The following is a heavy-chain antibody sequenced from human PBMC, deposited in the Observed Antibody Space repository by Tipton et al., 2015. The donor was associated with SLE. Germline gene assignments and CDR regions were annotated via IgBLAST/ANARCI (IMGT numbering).Heavy chain of an antibody. CDR3: ARAGGGDSNWFDP. D-gene: IGHD2-21*01. J-gene: IGHJ5*02. V-gene: IGHV4-28*02. CDR1: VYSISSSHW. CDR2: IYYGGTI. Sequence: TLSLTCNVSVYSISSSHWWGWIRQPPGKGLEWIGHIYYGGTIYYNPSLKSRVTMSTDTSKNQFSLKLSSVTAADTAVYYCARAGGGDSNWFDPWGQGTLVTVSS.